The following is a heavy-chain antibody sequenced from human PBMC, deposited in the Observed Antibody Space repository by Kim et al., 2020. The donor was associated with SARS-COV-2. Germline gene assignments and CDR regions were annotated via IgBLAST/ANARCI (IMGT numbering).Heavy chain of an antibody. CDR1: GFTFSDYY. J-gene: IGHJ6*03. D-gene: IGHD3-22*01. V-gene: IGHV3-11*01. CDR2: ISSSGSTI. CDR3: ARDYYDSIRDWYYYYYMDV. Sequence: GGSLRLSCAASGFTFSDYYMSWIRQAPGKGLEWVSYISSSGSTIYYADSVKGRFTISRDNAKNSLYLQMNSLRAEDTAVYYCARDYYDSIRDWYYYYYMDVWGKGTTVTVSS.